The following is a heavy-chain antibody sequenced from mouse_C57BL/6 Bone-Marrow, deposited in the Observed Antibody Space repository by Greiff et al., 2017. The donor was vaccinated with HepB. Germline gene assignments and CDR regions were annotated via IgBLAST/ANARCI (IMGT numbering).Heavy chain of an antibody. J-gene: IGHJ1*03. Sequence: VQLQQPGAELVKPGASVKMSCKASGYTFTSYWITWVKQRPGQGLEWIGDIYPGSGSTNYNEKFKSKATLTVDTSSSTAYMQLSSLTSEDSAVYYCARPLHYYGSSYWYFDVWGTGTTVTVSS. CDR3: ARPLHYYGSSYWYFDV. V-gene: IGHV1-55*01. CDR1: GYTFTSYW. CDR2: IYPGSGST. D-gene: IGHD1-1*01.